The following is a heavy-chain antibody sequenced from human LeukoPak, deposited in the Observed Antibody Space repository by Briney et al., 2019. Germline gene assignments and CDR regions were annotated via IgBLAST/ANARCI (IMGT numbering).Heavy chain of an antibody. CDR1: GGSISSGSYY. CDR3: ARDANLYLECGGDCYSLPDAFDF. CDR2: IYTSGRT. D-gene: IGHD2-21*02. J-gene: IGHJ3*01. Sequence: SQTLSLTCTVSGGSISSGSYYWSWIRQRAGKGLEWIGRIYTSGRTNYNPSLKSRVTISVDTSKNQFSLKLSSVTAADTAMNSCARDANLYLECGGDCYSLPDAFDFWGQGTMVTVSS. V-gene: IGHV4-61*02.